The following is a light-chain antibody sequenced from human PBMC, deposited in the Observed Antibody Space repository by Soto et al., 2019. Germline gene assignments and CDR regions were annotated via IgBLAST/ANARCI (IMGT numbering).Light chain of an antibody. J-gene: IGKJ1*01. Sequence: EIVLTQSPGTLSLSPGERATLSCRASQSVSNHLAWYQQKPGQAPGLLIYGASSRATGIPVRFSGSGSETDFTLTITRLEPEDFAMYYRQQYSSSRTFGQGTKVDIK. CDR3: QQYSSSRT. V-gene: IGKV3-20*01. CDR1: QSVSNH. CDR2: GAS.